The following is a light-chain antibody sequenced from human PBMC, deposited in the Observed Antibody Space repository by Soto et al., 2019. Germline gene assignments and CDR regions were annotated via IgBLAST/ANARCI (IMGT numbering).Light chain of an antibody. Sequence: DIQMTQSPSSLSASVVDRVTITCRASQSIGKYLSWFQQTPGNAPKLLIYAASGLQSGVPSRFSGSGSGTDFTLTINSLQREDFATYYCQQTYNTPLTFGGGTKVEIK. CDR3: QQTYNTPLT. V-gene: IGKV1-39*01. J-gene: IGKJ4*01. CDR1: QSIGKY. CDR2: AAS.